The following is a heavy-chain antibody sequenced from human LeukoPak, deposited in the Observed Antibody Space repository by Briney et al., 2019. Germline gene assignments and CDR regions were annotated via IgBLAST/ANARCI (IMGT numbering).Heavy chain of an antibody. CDR3: ARGAWVTTIVVATKNWFDP. D-gene: IGHD3-22*01. J-gene: IGHJ5*02. V-gene: IGHV4-34*01. CDR1: GGSFSGYY. Sequence: SETLSLTCAVYGGSFSGYYWSWIRQPPGKGLEWIGEINHSGSTNYNPSLKSRVTISVDTSKNQFSLKLSSVTAADTAVYYCARGAWVTTIVVATKNWFDPWGQGTLVTVSS. CDR2: INHSGST.